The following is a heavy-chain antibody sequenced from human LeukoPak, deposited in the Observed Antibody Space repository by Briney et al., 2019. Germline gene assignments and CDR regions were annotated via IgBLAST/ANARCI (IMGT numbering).Heavy chain of an antibody. J-gene: IGHJ4*02. CDR1: GFTFSSYA. V-gene: IGHV3-30*04. Sequence: AGGSLRLSCAASGFTFSSYAMHWVRQAPGKGLEWVAVISYDGSNKYYADSVKGRFTISRDNSKNTLYLQMNSLRAEDTAVYYCARRRGVDYWGQGTLVTVSS. CDR3: ARRRGVDY. CDR2: ISYDGSNK. D-gene: IGHD4-17*01.